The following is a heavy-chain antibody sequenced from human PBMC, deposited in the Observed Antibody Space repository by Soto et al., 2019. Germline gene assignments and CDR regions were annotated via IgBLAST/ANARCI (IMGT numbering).Heavy chain of an antibody. CDR1: GFTDSSNY. Sequence: PGGSLRLSCAASGFTDSSNYMSWVRQAPGKGLEWVSVIYSGGSTYYADSVKGRFTTSRDNSKNTLYLQMNSLRAEDTAVYYCARDTAYGDYSFDYWGQGTLVTVSS. J-gene: IGHJ4*02. D-gene: IGHD4-17*01. CDR2: IYSGGST. V-gene: IGHV3-66*01. CDR3: ARDTAYGDYSFDY.